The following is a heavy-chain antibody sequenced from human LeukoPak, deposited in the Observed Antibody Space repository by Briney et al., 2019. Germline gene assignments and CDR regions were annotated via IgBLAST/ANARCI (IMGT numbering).Heavy chain of an antibody. V-gene: IGHV3-9*01. CDR1: GFTFDDYA. Sequence: PGGSLRLSCAPSGFTFDDYAMHWVRQAPGEGLEWVSGISWNSGSIGYADSVKGRFTISRDNAKNSLYLQMNSLRAEDTALYYCAKDISPYYGSGRFVYWGQGTLVTVSS. CDR2: ISWNSGSI. CDR3: AKDISPYYGSGRFVY. D-gene: IGHD3-10*01. J-gene: IGHJ4*02.